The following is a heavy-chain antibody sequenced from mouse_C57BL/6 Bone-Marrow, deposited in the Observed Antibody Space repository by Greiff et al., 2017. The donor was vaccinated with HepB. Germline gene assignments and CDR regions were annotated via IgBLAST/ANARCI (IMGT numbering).Heavy chain of an antibody. V-gene: IGHV1-81*01. D-gene: IGHD1-1*01. CDR1: GYTFTSYG. Sequence: LQQSGAELARPGASVKLSCKASGYTFTSYGISWVKQRTGQGLEWIGEIYPRSGNNYYNEKFKGTATLPADKSSSTAYMELRSLTSEDSAVYFCARRYCGSSYFDYWGQGTTLTVSS. J-gene: IGHJ2*01. CDR3: ARRYCGSSYFDY. CDR2: IYPRSGNN.